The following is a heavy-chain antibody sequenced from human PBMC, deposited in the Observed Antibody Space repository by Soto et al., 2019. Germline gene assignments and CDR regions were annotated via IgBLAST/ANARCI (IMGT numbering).Heavy chain of an antibody. J-gene: IGHJ3*02. Sequence: GGSLRLSCAASGFTFSDYYMGWIRQAPGKGLEWVSYISSSGSTIYYADSVKGRFTISRDNAKNSLYLQMNSLRAEDTAVYYCESNKAVAAFAIWGQGTRVTVS. V-gene: IGHV3-11*01. CDR2: ISSSGSTI. D-gene: IGHD2-15*01. CDR3: ESNKAVAAFAI. CDR1: GFTFSDYY.